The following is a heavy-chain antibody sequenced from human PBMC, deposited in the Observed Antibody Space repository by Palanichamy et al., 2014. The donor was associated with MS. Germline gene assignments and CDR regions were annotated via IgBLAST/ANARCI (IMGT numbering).Heavy chain of an antibody. J-gene: IGHJ4*02. CDR2: IKSKTDGGTT. V-gene: IGHV3-15*07. CDR1: GFTFSNAW. D-gene: IGHD2-21*02. Sequence: EVQLVESGGGLVKPGGSLRLSRAASGFTFSNAWMNWVRQAPGKGLEWVGRIKSKTDGGTTDYAAPVKGRFTISRDDSKNTLYLQMNSPKTEDTAVYYCTTDPPAYCGGDCYLGGQGTLVTVSS. CDR3: TTDPPAYCGGDCYL.